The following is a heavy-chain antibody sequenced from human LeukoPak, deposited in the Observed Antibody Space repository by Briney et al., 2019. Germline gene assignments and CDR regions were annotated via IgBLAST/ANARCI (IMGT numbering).Heavy chain of an antibody. Sequence: PGGSLRLSCAASGFTFSTYGIHWVRQAPGKGLEWVAVISYDGSNKYYADSVKGRFTISRDNSKNTLYLQMNSLRAEDTAVYYCAKDSFYDSSGYLDYWGQGTLVTVSS. V-gene: IGHV3-30*18. CDR3: AKDSFYDSSGYLDY. J-gene: IGHJ4*02. CDR2: ISYDGSNK. D-gene: IGHD3-22*01. CDR1: GFTFSTYG.